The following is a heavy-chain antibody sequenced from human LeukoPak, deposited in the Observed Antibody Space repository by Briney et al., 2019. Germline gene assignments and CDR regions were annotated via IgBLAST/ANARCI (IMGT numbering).Heavy chain of an antibody. V-gene: IGHV3-7*05. CDR3: AREAGIPPSTQQWPTSVDY. CDR2: IKQDGSEK. Sequence: GGSLRLSCVASGFTFSSSWMSWVRQAPGKGLEWVANIKQDGSEKYCVDSVKGRFTISRDYAKNSLYLQMNSLRAEDTAVYYCAREAGIPPSTQQWPTSVDYWGQGTLVTVSS. J-gene: IGHJ4*02. D-gene: IGHD5-18*01. CDR1: GFTFSSSW.